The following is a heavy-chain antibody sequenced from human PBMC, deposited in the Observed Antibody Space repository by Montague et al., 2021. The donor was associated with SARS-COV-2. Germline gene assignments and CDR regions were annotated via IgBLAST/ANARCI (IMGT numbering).Heavy chain of an antibody. J-gene: IGHJ2*01. CDR3: ARAYCGGDCYFYWYFDL. Sequence: CAISGDSVSSNIATWNWIRQSPSRGLEWLGRTCYRSKWYNDYAVSVESRVIINPDTSNNRISLQLNSVTPEDTAVYYCARAYCGGDCYFYWYFDLWGRGTLVTVSS. CDR1: GDSVSSNIAT. CDR2: TCYRSKWYN. V-gene: IGHV6-1*01. D-gene: IGHD2-21*02.